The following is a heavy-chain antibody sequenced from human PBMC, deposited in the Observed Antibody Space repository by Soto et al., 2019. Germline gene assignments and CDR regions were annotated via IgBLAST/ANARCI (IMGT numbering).Heavy chain of an antibody. CDR3: ARDMRFRYWWGYYGMDV. D-gene: IGHD2-8*02. V-gene: IGHV3-21*01. Sequence: PGVSLRLSCAASGFTFSSYSMNWVRQAPGKGLEWVSSISSSSSYIYYADSVKGRFTISRDNAKNSLYLQMNSLRAEDTAVYYCARDMRFRYWWGYYGMDVWGQGTTVTVSS. CDR1: GFTFSSYS. J-gene: IGHJ6*02. CDR2: ISSSSSYI.